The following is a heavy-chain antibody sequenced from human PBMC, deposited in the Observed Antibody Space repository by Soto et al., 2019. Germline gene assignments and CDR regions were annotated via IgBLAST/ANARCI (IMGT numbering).Heavy chain of an antibody. J-gene: IGHJ5*01. V-gene: IGHV4-39*01. Sequence: SETLSLTCTVSGGSISNGAYFWGWVRQPPGQGLEWVASIYYSGNTYYNPSLKSRVTISVDTSQNQFSLNLTSMTAADTAVYYCAKVHQQYIWFDFWGQGTLVTVSS. CDR2: IYYSGNT. CDR1: GGSISNGAYF. CDR3: AKVHQQYIWFDF. D-gene: IGHD2-2*01.